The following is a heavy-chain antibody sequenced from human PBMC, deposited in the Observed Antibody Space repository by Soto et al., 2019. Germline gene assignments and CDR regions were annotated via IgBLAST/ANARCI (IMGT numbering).Heavy chain of an antibody. V-gene: IGHV2-5*02. J-gene: IGHJ4*02. Sequence: SGPTLVNPTQTLTLTCTFSGFSLSTSGVGVGWIRQPPGKALEWLALIYWDDDKRYSPSLKSRLTITKDTSKNQVVLTMTNMDPVDTATYYCAHRPPYKEYSSSHIYFDYWGQGTLVTVSS. D-gene: IGHD6-6*01. CDR2: IYWDDDK. CDR1: GFSLSTSGVG. CDR3: AHRPPYKEYSSSHIYFDY.